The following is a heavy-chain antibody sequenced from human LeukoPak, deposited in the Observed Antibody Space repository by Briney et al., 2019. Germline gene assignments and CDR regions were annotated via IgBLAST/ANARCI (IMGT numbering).Heavy chain of an antibody. CDR1: GGTFTSYG. D-gene: IGHD3-9*01. V-gene: IGHV1-18*01. CDR3: AVTYYDILTGYSPFDY. J-gene: IGHJ4*02. Sequence: GASVKVSCKASGGTFTSYGISWVRQAPGQGLEWMGWISAYNGNTNYAQKLQGRVTMTTDTSTSTAYMELRSLRSDDTAVYYCAVTYYDILTGYSPFDYWGQGTLVTVSS. CDR2: ISAYNGNT.